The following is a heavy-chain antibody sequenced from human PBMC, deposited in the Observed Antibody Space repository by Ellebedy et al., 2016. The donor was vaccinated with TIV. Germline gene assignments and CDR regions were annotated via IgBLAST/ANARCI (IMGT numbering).Heavy chain of an antibody. CDR2: ISAPSDT. Sequence: PGGSLRLSCAASGFTFSSYAMSWVRQAPGKGLEWVSSISAPSDTYYIGSVKGRFTISRDNAKNSLYLQMNSLRAGDTAMYYCARASSGFDLWGRGTLVTVSS. CDR1: GFTFSSYA. CDR3: ARASSGFDL. V-gene: IGHV3-13*04. D-gene: IGHD6-19*01. J-gene: IGHJ2*01.